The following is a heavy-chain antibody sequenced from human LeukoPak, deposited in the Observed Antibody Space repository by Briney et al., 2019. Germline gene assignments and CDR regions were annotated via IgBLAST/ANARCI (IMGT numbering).Heavy chain of an antibody. D-gene: IGHD3-3*01. J-gene: IGHJ4*02. CDR2: IYYSGST. Sequence: SETLSLTCAVYGGSFSGYYWSWIRQPPGKGLEWIGYIYYSGSTYYNPSLKSRVTISVDTSKNQFSLKLSSVTAADTAVYYCARSPRYDLPSHWGQGTLVTVSS. V-gene: IGHV4-30-4*08. CDR3: ARSPRYDLPSH. CDR1: GGSFSGYY.